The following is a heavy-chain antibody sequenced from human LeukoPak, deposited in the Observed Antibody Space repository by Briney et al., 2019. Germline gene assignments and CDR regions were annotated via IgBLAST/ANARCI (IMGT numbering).Heavy chain of an antibody. J-gene: IGHJ4*02. D-gene: IGHD1-1*01. CDR2: IYYSGSN. CDR3: ARRVVAGTTVDF. Sequence: SETLSLTCNVSGASVSSSNYYWGWIRQPPGKGLEWFGRIYYSGSNYYNPSLKSRVTMSVDTSKNQFSLQLTSVTAADTAVYYCARRVVAGTTVDFWGQGNLVTVSS. CDR1: GASVSSSNYY. V-gene: IGHV4-39*01.